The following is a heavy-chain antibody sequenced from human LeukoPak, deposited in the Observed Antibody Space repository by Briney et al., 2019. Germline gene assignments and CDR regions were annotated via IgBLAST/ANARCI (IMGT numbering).Heavy chain of an antibody. V-gene: IGHV4-34*01. CDR1: GGSFSGYY. Sequence: PSETLSLTCAVYGGSFSGYYWSWIRQPPGKGLEWIGEINHSGSTNYNPSLKSRVTISADTSKNQFSLKLSSVTAADTAVYYCARSASGGDALFDYWGQGTLVTVSS. J-gene: IGHJ4*02. D-gene: IGHD2-21*02. CDR2: INHSGST. CDR3: ARSASGGDALFDY.